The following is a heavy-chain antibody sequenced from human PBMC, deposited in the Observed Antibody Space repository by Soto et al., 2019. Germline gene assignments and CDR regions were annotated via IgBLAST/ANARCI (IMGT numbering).Heavy chain of an antibody. CDR3: ARDQKNPASLYGMDV. V-gene: IGHV3-21*01. CDR2: ISSSSSYI. J-gene: IGHJ6*02. CDR1: GFTFSSYS. Sequence: PGGSLRLSCAASGFTFSSYSMNWVRQAPGKGLEWVSSISSSSSYIYYADSVKGRFTISRDNAKNSLYLQMNSLRAEDTAVYYCARDQKNPASLYGMDVWGQGTTVTAP.